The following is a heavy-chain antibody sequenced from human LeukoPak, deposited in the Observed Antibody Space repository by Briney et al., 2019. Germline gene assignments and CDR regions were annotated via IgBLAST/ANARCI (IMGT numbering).Heavy chain of an antibody. J-gene: IGHJ6*03. Sequence: PGGPLRLSCAASGFTYSNYAMSWVRQAPGKGLEWVSFISARGVSTYYADSVKGQFIISRDNSRNTLYLQMDSLRSEDTAVYYCAKGSTFYYDSSVYYFYIDVWGKGTTVTVSS. CDR3: AKGSTFYYDSSVYYFYIDV. CDR2: ISARGVST. V-gene: IGHV3-23*01. CDR1: GFTYSNYA. D-gene: IGHD3-22*01.